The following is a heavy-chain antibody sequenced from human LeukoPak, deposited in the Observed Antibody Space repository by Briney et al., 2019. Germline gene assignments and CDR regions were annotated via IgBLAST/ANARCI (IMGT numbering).Heavy chain of an antibody. Sequence: GASVKVSFKASGYTFTSYDINWVRQATGQGLEWMGWMNPNSGNTGYAQKFQGRVTMTRNTSISTAYMELSSLRSEDTAVYYCARGDRGSSSWYTTYYYYYYYGMDVWGQGTTVTVSS. CDR2: MNPNSGNT. V-gene: IGHV1-8*01. CDR1: GYTFTSYD. D-gene: IGHD6-13*01. J-gene: IGHJ6*02. CDR3: ARGDRGSSSWYTTYYYYYYYGMDV.